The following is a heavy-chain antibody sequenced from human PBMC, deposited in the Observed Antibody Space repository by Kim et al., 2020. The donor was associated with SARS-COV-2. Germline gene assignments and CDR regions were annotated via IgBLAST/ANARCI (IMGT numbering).Heavy chain of an antibody. D-gene: IGHD2-2*01. V-gene: IGHV3-23*01. CDR2: IPDRGGNT. CDR3: AKLGYCNSISCRSDAGSEI. Sequence: GGSLRLSCAASGFTFSSFAMNWVRLAPGKGLEWVSIIPDRGGNTYYSDSVKGRFTISRDNSKNTLYLQMNSLRAEDSAVYYCAKLGYCNSISCRSDAGSEIWGRGTVVTVSS. CDR1: GFTFSSFA. J-gene: IGHJ3*02.